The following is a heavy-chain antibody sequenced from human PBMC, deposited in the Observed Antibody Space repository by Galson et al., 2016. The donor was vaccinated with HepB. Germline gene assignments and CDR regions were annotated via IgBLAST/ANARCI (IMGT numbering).Heavy chain of an antibody. V-gene: IGHV3-7*01. D-gene: IGHD1-26*01. CDR3: ARSWGRGSQTYPLEH. CDR1: GFTFSTHY. CDR2: IEQDGTDK. J-gene: IGHJ4*02. Sequence: SLRLSCAASGFTFSTHYMSWVRQAPGKGLEWVANIEQDGTDKYYVDSVKGRFTISRDNAKNSLFLQMNSLRAEDTAVYYCARSWGRGSQTYPLEHWGQGTLVTGSA.